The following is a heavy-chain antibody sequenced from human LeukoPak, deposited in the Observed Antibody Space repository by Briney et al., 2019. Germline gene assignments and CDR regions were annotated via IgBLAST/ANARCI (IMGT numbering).Heavy chain of an antibody. D-gene: IGHD2-15*01. J-gene: IGHJ4*02. CDR2: INPAGTET. V-gene: IGHV3-7*01. CDR3: ARFGYVAAVDL. CDR1: GFSFSAYW. Sequence: GGSLRLSCAASGFSFSAYWMTWVRQAPGTGLEWVANINPAGTETYYVDPVKGPFTISRDNAKNLLYLQMSSLRAEDTAVYYCARFGYVAAVDLWGQGTLVTVSS.